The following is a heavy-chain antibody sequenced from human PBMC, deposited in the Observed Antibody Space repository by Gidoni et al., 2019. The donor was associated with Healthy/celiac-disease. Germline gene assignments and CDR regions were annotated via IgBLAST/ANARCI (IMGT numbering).Heavy chain of an antibody. CDR3: ARETRSRGYSGYDPPYYFDY. CDR2: IYHSGST. CDR1: GGSISSGGYS. Sequence: QLQLQESGSGLVKPSQTLSLTCAVSGGSISSGGYSWSWIRQPPGKGLEWIGYIYHSGSTYYNPSLKSRVTISVDRSKNQFSLKLSSVTAADTAVYYCARETRSRGYSGYDPPYYFDYWGQGTLVTVSS. J-gene: IGHJ4*02. D-gene: IGHD5-12*01. V-gene: IGHV4-30-2*01.